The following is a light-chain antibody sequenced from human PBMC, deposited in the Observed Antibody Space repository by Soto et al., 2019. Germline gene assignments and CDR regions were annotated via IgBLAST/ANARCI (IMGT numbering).Light chain of an antibody. Sequence: EIVLTQSPGTLSLSPGERATLSCRASQSVSSYSAWYQQKPGQAPRLLIYDASIRATGISARFSGSGSRTDFTLTISSLEPENFAIYYCQQRSNWPVTFGQGTKVEVK. CDR3: QQRSNWPVT. CDR2: DAS. V-gene: IGKV3-11*01. CDR1: QSVSSY. J-gene: IGKJ1*01.